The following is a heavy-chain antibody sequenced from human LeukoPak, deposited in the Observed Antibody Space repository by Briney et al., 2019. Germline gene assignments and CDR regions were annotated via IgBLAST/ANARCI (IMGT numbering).Heavy chain of an antibody. CDR2: INPNSGGT. D-gene: IGHD3-22*01. V-gene: IGHV1-2*02. J-gene: IGHJ4*02. Sequence: ASVKVSCKASEYTFSVYHIHWVRLAPGQGLEWMGWINPNSGGTNYAQKFQGRVTMTRDTSISTAYMELSRLRSDDTAVYYCARDRYYDSSGYYYYWGQGTLVTVSS. CDR3: ARDRYYDSSGYYYY. CDR1: EYTFSVYH.